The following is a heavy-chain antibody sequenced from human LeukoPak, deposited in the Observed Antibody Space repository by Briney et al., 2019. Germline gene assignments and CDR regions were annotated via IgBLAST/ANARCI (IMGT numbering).Heavy chain of an antibody. J-gene: IGHJ5*02. V-gene: IGHV4-39*01. CDR2: IYYSGST. CDR3: ARPQSPLSGSYEA. D-gene: IGHD1-26*01. CDR1: GGSISSSSYY. Sequence: SETLSLTCTVSGGSISSSSYYWGWIRQPPGKGLGWIGSIYYSGSTYYNPSLKSRVTISVDTSKNQFSLKLSSVTAADTAVYYCARPQSPLSGSYEAWGQGTLVTVSS.